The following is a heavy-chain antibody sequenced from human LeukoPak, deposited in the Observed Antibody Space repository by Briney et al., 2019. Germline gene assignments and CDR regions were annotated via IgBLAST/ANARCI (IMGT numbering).Heavy chain of an antibody. J-gene: IGHJ4*02. CDR1: GFTFSSYG. Sequence: GGSLRLSCAASGFTFSSYGMHWVRQAPGKGLEWVAFIRYDGSNKYYADSVKGRFTISRDNSKNTLYLQMNSLRAEDTAVNYCAKEHLRNGDYFDYWGQGTLVTVSS. D-gene: IGHD1-1*01. CDR2: IRYDGSNK. V-gene: IGHV3-30*02. CDR3: AKEHLRNGDYFDY.